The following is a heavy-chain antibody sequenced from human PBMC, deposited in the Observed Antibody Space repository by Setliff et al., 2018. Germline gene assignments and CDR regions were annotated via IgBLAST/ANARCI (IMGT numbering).Heavy chain of an antibody. CDR2: INHSGNT. CDR3: ARDRATVIRGVTSFFYYYMDV. J-gene: IGHJ6*03. D-gene: IGHD3-10*01. CDR1: GGSFSGYY. V-gene: IGHV4-34*01. Sequence: PSETLSLTCAVYGGSFSGYYWSWIRQPPGKGLEWIGEINHSGNTNYNPSLKSRVTISVDKSTNQFSLKLRSVTAADTAVYYCARDRATVIRGVTSFFYYYMDVWGGGTTVTVSS.